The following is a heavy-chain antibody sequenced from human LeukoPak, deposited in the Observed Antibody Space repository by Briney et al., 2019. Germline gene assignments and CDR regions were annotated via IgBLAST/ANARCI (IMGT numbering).Heavy chain of an antibody. Sequence: SSETLSLTCTVSGGSISSYYWSWIRQPPGKGLEWIGYIYYGGSTNYNPSLKSRVTISVDTSKNQFSLKLSSVTAADTAVYYCARAGGSVTPWAYWGQGTLVTVSS. CDR3: ARAGGSVTPWAY. CDR1: GGSISSYY. V-gene: IGHV4-59*01. CDR2: IYYGGST. J-gene: IGHJ4*02. D-gene: IGHD3-16*01.